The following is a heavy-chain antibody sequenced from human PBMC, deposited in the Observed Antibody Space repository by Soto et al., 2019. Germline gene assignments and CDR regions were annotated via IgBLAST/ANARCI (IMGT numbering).Heavy chain of an antibody. J-gene: IGHJ4*02. D-gene: IGHD1-1*01. V-gene: IGHV3-11*06. CDR1: GFTFSDHY. CDR3: VRSGDNYNLLDY. Sequence: GGSLRLSCAASGFTFSDHYMSWIRQAPGKGLEWIGYSSNSGSFTRYADSVKGRFSISRDNAKNSLYLQINSLRGDDTAIYYCVRSGDNYNLLDYWGQGTPVTVSS. CDR2: SSNSGSFT.